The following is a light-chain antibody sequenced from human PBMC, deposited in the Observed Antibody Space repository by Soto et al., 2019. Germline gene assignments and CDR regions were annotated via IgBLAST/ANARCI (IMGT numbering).Light chain of an antibody. V-gene: IGKV3-11*01. CDR2: DAS. J-gene: IGKJ5*01. Sequence: EIVLKHSPATLSLSPGERATLYCRASQSVTSYLAGYQQRPGQAPRLLIYDASRRATGIPARFSGSGSGADFTLTICSLEPEDCAVYYCQLRSSWPITFGHGTRLAIK. CDR3: QLRSSWPIT. CDR1: QSVTSY.